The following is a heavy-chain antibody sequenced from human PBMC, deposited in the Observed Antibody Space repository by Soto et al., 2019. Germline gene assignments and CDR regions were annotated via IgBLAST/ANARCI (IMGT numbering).Heavy chain of an antibody. CDR1: GFTFSNYG. J-gene: IGHJ4*02. CDR3: ARGRDYLGGDFDY. D-gene: IGHD3-16*01. CDR2: ISYDGSNK. Sequence: QVQLVESGGGVVQPGRSLRLSCTASGFTFSNYGMHWVRQAPGKGLKWVAVISYDGSNKYYADSVKGRFTISRDNSKKPLYLQMNSLRAEDTAVYYCARGRDYLGGDFDYWGQGTLVTVSS. V-gene: IGHV3-30-3*01.